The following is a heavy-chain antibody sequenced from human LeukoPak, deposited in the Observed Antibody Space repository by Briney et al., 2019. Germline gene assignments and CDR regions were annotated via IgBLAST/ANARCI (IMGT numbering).Heavy chain of an antibody. CDR1: GFTFTYAW. Sequence: GGSLRLSCAASGFTFTYAWMSWVRQAPGKGLEWVSAIDGSGGNTFYADSVKGRFTISRDNSKNTLFLHMNSLRAEDTAVYFCAKDSSVPYGITNWGQGAQVTVS. CDR3: AKDSSVPYGITN. D-gene: IGHD4-17*01. V-gene: IGHV3-23*01. CDR2: IDGSGGNT. J-gene: IGHJ4*02.